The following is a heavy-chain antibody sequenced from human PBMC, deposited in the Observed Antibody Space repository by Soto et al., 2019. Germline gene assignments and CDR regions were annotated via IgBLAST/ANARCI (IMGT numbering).Heavy chain of an antibody. D-gene: IGHD2-8*01. V-gene: IGHV3-48*03. CDR3: ARGPPNGYYYFDF. CDR1: GLTVSDNF. CDR2: ISGTATTI. Sequence: PGGPLRLSCSASGLTVSDNFMHWVRQAPGTGLEWISYISGTATTIDYADCVNGRFTFSRDNAKDARYLQMNSLRAEDTAVYYCARGPPNGYYYFDFWGQG. J-gene: IGHJ4*02.